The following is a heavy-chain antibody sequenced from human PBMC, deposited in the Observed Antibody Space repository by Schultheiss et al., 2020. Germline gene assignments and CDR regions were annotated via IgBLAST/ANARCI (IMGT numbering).Heavy chain of an antibody. V-gene: IGHV5-51*01. CDR1: GYSFTSYW. Sequence: GGSLRLSCKGSGYSFTSYWIGWVRQMPGKGLEWMGIIYPGDSDTRYSPSFQGQVTISADKSISTAYLQWSSLKASDTAMYYCARRPEQWLVHEMDYWGQGTLVTFSS. J-gene: IGHJ4*02. CDR2: IYPGDSDT. CDR3: ARRPEQWLVHEMDY. D-gene: IGHD6-19*01.